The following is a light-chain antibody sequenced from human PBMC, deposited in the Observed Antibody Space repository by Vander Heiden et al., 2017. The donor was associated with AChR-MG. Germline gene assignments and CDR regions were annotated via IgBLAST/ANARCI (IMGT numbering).Light chain of an antibody. CDR2: GAS. V-gene: IGKV1-39*01. CDR3: QQTYSIPPT. Sequence: DIQMTQSPSSLSASVGDRITITCRASQSMSNYLNWYQLKPGMTPKLLIYGASHLQSGVPSRFIGSASETDFTLTISSLQPEDSATFYCQQTYSIPPTFGQGTKVEIK. J-gene: IGKJ1*01. CDR1: QSMSNY.